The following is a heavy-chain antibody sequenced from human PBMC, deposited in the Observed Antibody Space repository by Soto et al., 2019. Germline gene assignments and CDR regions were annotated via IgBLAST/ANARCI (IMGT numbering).Heavy chain of an antibody. J-gene: IGHJ4*02. V-gene: IGHV3-30-3*01. CDR2: ISYDGSNK. Sequence: QVQLVESGGGVVQPGRSLRLSCAASGFTFSSYAMHWVRQAPGKGLEWVAVISYDGSNKYYADSVKGRFTISRDNSKNTLYLQMNSLRAEDTAVYYCARDEGPIKAVAGYFDYWGQGTLVTVSS. D-gene: IGHD6-19*01. CDR1: GFTFSSYA. CDR3: ARDEGPIKAVAGYFDY.